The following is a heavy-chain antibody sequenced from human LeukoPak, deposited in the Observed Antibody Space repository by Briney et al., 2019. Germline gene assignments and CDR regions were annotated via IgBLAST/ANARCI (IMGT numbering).Heavy chain of an antibody. CDR3: ARGPLTMTRGFDP. Sequence: SETLSLTCAVSGGSISSSNWWSWVRQPPGKGLEWIGEIYHSGSTNYNPSLKSRVTISVDKSKNQFSLKLSSVTAADTAVYYCARGPLTMTRGFDPWGQGTLVTVSS. J-gene: IGHJ5*02. D-gene: IGHD4-17*01. CDR2: IYHSGST. CDR1: GGSISSSNW. V-gene: IGHV4-4*02.